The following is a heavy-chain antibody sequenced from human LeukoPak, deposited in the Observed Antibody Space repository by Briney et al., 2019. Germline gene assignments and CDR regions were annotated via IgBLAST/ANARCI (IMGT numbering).Heavy chain of an antibody. V-gene: IGHV4-34*01. D-gene: IGHD1-26*01. Sequence: SETPSLTCAVYGGSFSGYFWTWIRQPPGKGLEWVGEINHSGSTNYNPSLKSRVTISVDTSKNQFSLKMRSVTAADTAVYYCARSGSYYFDYWGQGTLVTVSS. J-gene: IGHJ4*02. CDR1: GGSFSGYF. CDR3: ARSGSYYFDY. CDR2: INHSGST.